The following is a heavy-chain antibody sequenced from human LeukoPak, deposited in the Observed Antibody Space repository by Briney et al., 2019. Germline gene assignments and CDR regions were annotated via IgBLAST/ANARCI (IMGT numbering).Heavy chain of an antibody. J-gene: IGHJ6*02. D-gene: IGHD2-15*01. Sequence: SETLPLTCTVSGGSISSSIYSWVWIRQPPGKGLQWIGNIFYNGSTYYNPSLKSRVTLSADSSKNQFSLKLSSVTAADTAGYYCARHMEGSLFYYGMEVWGQGNAVTVSS. CDR2: IFYNGST. V-gene: IGHV4-39*01. CDR1: GGSISSSIYS. CDR3: ARHMEGSLFYYGMEV.